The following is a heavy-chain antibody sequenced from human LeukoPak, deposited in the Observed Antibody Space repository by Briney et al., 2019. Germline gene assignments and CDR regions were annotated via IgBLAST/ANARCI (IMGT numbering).Heavy chain of an antibody. CDR2: INWNGGST. Sequence: GGSLRLSCAASGFTFDDYGMSWVRQAPGKGLEWVSGINWNGGSTGYADSVKGRFTISRDNAKNSLYLQMNSLRAEDTALYYCARVGSNYFHYYMDVWGKGTTVTVSS. J-gene: IGHJ6*03. V-gene: IGHV3-20*04. CDR3: ARVGSNYFHYYMDV. CDR1: GFTFDDYG. D-gene: IGHD4-11*01.